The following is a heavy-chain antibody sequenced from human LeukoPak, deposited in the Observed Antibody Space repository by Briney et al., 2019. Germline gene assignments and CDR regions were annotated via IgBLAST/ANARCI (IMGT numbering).Heavy chain of an antibody. CDR1: RGSISSSTNY. CDR2: IYYRGNT. V-gene: IGHV4-39*01. CDR3: ASIISGYSLNFDF. Sequence: PSETLSLTCTVSRGSISSSTNYWGWIRRPPGKGLEWFVSIYYRGNTYYKPSINSRVTISVETSKTPFSLMLSSVTAADTAIYYCASIISGYSLNFDFWGQGTLVTVSS. J-gene: IGHJ4*02. D-gene: IGHD4-23*01.